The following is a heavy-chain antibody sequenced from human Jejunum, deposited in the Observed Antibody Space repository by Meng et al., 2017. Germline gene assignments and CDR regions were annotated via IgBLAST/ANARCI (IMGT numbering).Heavy chain of an antibody. V-gene: IGHV4-31*03. D-gene: IGHD3-10*01. Sequence: QVAVPRSGPGLVKPYQPLSLTCTVSGGCISRGFYYWNWIRQHPGKGLEWIGYISYSGRTSYNPSLKRRVTISLDTSKNQFSLNLSSVTAADTAVYYCARDRFSSGSSNWFDPWGQGTLVTVSS. CDR1: GGCISRGFYY. CDR2: ISYSGRT. CDR3: ARDRFSSGSSNWFDP. J-gene: IGHJ5*02.